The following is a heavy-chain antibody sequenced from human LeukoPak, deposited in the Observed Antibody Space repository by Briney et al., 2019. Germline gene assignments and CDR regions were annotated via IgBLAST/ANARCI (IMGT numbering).Heavy chain of an antibody. J-gene: IGHJ4*02. CDR3: ARGSTIFGVVNYFDY. CDR2: IYHSGST. D-gene: IGHD3-3*01. Sequence: SETLSLTCTVSGGSISSGSYYWGWIRQPPGKGLEWIGSIYHSGSTYYNPSLKSRVTISVDTSKNQFSLKLSSVTAADTAVYYCARGSTIFGVVNYFDYWGQGTLVTVSS. CDR1: GGSISSGSYY. V-gene: IGHV4-39*07.